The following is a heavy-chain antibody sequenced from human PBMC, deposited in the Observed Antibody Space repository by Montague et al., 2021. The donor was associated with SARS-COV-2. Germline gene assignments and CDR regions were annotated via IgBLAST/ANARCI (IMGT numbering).Heavy chain of an antibody. CDR3: AGAEAATGTPDDP. D-gene: IGHD6-25*01. CDR1: GGSISNYY. CDR2: IYGSGST. Sequence: SETLSLTCSVSGGSISNYYWSWIRQPAGKGLEWIGRIYGSGSTNYNSSLKSRVTLSVDSSKNQFSLRLTSVTAADAAVYYCAGAEAATGTPDDPWGQGILVTVSS. J-gene: IGHJ5*02. V-gene: IGHV4-4*07.